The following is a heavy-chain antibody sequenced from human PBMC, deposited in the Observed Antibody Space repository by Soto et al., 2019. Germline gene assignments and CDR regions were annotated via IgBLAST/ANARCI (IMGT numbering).Heavy chain of an antibody. CDR3: AKVVVATHDAFDI. CDR1: GYTFTSYA. CDR2: INPGNGKT. Sequence: ASVKVSCKASGYTFTSYAIHWVRQAPGQRLEWMGGINPGNGKTNYAQKFQGRVTITTDESASTAYMELSSLRSEDTAVYYCAKVVVATHDAFDIWGQGTMVTVSS. V-gene: IGHV1-3*01. D-gene: IGHD2-15*01. J-gene: IGHJ3*02.